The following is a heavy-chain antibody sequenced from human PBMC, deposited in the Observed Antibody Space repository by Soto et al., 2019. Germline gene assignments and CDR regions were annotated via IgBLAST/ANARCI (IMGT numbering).Heavy chain of an antibody. CDR1: GGTFSSYA. Sequence: QVQLVQSGAEVRQPASSVKVSCKTSGGTFSSYAISWVRQAPGQGLEWMGGIVPIVDTSTYAQKFQGRVTITADESTTTVYVELRSLRSDDTAVYYCVRVVAIPGYPDNWGQGTLVAVSS. D-gene: IGHD6-25*01. CDR2: IVPIVDTS. CDR3: VRVVAIPGYPDN. V-gene: IGHV1-69*12. J-gene: IGHJ4*02.